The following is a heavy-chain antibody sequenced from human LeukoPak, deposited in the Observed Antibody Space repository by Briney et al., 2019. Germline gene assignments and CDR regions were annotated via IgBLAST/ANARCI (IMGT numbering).Heavy chain of an antibody. J-gene: IGHJ4*02. D-gene: IGHD6-19*01. Sequence: TSETLSLTCTVSGDSISSSSYYWGWIRQPPGKGLEWIGSIYYSGSTYYNPSLKSRVTISVYTSKNQFSLKLSSVTAADTSVYYCASRSSGWYFTFGRVPFWGQGTLVTVSS. CDR1: GDSISSSSYY. CDR3: ASRSSGWYFTFGRVPF. V-gene: IGHV4-39*01. CDR2: IYYSGST.